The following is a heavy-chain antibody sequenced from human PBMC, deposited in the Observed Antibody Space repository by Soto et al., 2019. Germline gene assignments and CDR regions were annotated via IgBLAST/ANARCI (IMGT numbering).Heavy chain of an antibody. Sequence: GESLKISCKGSGYTFTDYWIGWVRQLPGKGLEWIGTIYPGDSDTKYSSAFRGHVTISADTSVSTAYLQWRSLEATDSAIYYCARYSGSYWHYLDFWGQGTLVTVSS. J-gene: IGHJ4*02. CDR1: GYTFTDYW. CDR3: ARYSGSYWHYLDF. V-gene: IGHV5-51*01. D-gene: IGHD1-26*01. CDR2: IYPGDSDT.